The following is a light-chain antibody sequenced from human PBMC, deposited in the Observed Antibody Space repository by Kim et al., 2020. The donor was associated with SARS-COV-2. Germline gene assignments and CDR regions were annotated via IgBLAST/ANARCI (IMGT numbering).Light chain of an antibody. Sequence: GQSDPVSCTGASSDGGCFTFVSWYQHHQGKAPTPMIFGVSERQSGVPDRFSGSKPGNTASLTVSGLQAEDEADYYCSSYAGENDVVLGGGTQRTVL. J-gene: IGLJ3*02. CDR2: GVS. CDR3: SSYAGENDVV. CDR1: SSDGGCFTF. V-gene: IGLV2-8*01.